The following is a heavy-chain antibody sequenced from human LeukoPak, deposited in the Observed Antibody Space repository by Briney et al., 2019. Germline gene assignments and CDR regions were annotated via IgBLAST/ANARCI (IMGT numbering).Heavy chain of an antibody. CDR3: GRIIATTLIDAFDI. D-gene: IGHD6-13*01. Sequence: ASVKVSCKASGYTFTGYYMHWVRQAPGQGLEWMGWINPNSGGTNYAQKFQDRVTMTADTSTSTAYMEPRSLRSDDDTAVYYCGRIIATTLIDAFDIWGQGTMVTVSS. V-gene: IGHV1-2*02. CDR2: INPNSGGT. CDR1: GYTFTGYY. J-gene: IGHJ3*02.